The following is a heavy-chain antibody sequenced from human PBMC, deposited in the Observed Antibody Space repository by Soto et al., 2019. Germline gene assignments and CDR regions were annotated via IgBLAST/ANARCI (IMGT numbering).Heavy chain of an antibody. V-gene: IGHV1-2*02. Sequence: ASVKVSCKASGYTFTDYYMHWVREATGHGLEWVGCINSYSGATNFAQKFQGRVTMTRETSITTAYMELNRLTSDDTAVYYCARGGAHCSNGVCLGQYWGQGTLVTVSS. CDR1: GYTFTDYY. CDR3: ARGGAHCSNGVCLGQY. J-gene: IGHJ4*02. CDR2: INSYSGAT. D-gene: IGHD2-8*01.